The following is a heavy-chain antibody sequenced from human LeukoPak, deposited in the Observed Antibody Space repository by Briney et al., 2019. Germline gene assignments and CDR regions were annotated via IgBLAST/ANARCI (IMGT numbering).Heavy chain of an antibody. Sequence: ASVKVSCKASGYTFTGYYMHWVRQAPGQGLEWMGWINPNGGGTNYAQKFQGRVTMTRDTSISTAYMELSRLRSDDTAVYYCARDGRTYCYDSSGYYYPGYWGQGTLVTVSS. J-gene: IGHJ4*02. CDR1: GYTFTGYY. CDR2: INPNGGGT. V-gene: IGHV1-2*02. CDR3: ARDGRTYCYDSSGYYYPGY. D-gene: IGHD3-22*01.